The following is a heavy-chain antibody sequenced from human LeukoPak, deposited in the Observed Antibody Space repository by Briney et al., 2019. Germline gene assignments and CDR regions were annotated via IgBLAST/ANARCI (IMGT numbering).Heavy chain of an antibody. CDR2: ISHDGNTK. D-gene: IGHD2/OR15-2a*01. CDR1: GFSFSSHG. J-gene: IGHJ4*02. Sequence: PGGSLRLSCAASGFSFSSHGMHWVRQAPGKGLEWVAVISHDGNTKYYADSVKGRFTISRDNSKNTLYLQMNSLRAEDTAVYYCAKDRIGLDYWGQGTLVTVSS. CDR3: AKDRIGLDY. V-gene: IGHV3-30*18.